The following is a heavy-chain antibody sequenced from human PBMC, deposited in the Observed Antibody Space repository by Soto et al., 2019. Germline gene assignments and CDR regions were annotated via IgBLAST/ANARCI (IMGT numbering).Heavy chain of an antibody. Sequence: QVQLVQSGAEVKKPGASVKVSCKASGYTFTSYGISWVRQAPGQGLEWMGRISAYNGNTNYAQKLQGRVTMTTDTSTSTAYRELRILRSDDTAVYYCARVVGALGHWFDPWGQGTLVTVSS. CDR3: ARVVGALGHWFDP. CDR2: ISAYNGNT. D-gene: IGHD1-26*01. V-gene: IGHV1-18*01. CDR1: GYTFTSYG. J-gene: IGHJ5*02.